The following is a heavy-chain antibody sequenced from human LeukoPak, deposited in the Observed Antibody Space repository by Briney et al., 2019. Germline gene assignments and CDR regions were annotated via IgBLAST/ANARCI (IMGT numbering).Heavy chain of an antibody. CDR3: ARQVRGYCSSTSCYRGYMDV. D-gene: IGHD2-2*02. V-gene: IGHV4-39*01. J-gene: IGHJ6*03. CDR1: GGSISSNSYY. CDR2: INHSGST. Sequence: SETLSLTCAVSGGSISSNSYYWSWIRQPPGKGLEWIGEINHSGSTNYNPSLKSRVTISVDTSKNQFSLKLSSVTAADTAVYYCARQVRGYCSSTSCYRGYMDVWGKGTTVTISS.